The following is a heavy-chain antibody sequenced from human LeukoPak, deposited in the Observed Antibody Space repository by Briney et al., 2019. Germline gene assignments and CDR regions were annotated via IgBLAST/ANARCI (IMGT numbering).Heavy chain of an antibody. J-gene: IGHJ2*01. V-gene: IGHV1-24*01. D-gene: IGHD5-24*01. Sequence: GASVKVSCKVSGYALSESSIHWVRQTPGEGFEWLGGFDIDDVETAYAQKFRGRLTMTEDTSTDTAYMELINLRSDDTAVYFCVSDRSDGGFPESNGYPTFDLWGRGTLVTVSS. CDR3: VSDRSDGGFPESNGYPTFDL. CDR1: GYALSESS. CDR2: FDIDDVET.